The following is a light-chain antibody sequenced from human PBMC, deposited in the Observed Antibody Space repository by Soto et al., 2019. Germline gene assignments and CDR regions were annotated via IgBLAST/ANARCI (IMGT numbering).Light chain of an antibody. J-gene: IGLJ2*01. CDR3: QAWDSSTEGDYVV. CDR2: QDS. V-gene: IGLV3-1*01. CDR1: KLGDKY. Sequence: SYELTQPPSVSVSPGQTASITCSGDKLGDKYACWYQQKPGQSPVLVIYQDSKRPSGIPERFSGSNSGNTATLTISGTQAMDEADYYCQAWDSSTEGDYVVFGGGTKLTVL.